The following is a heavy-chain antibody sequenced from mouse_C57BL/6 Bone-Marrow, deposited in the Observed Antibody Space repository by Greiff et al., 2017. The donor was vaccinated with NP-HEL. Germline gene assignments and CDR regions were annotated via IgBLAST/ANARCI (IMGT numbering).Heavy chain of an antibody. D-gene: IGHD1-1*01. CDR2: IYPGDGDT. CDR1: GYAFSSYW. V-gene: IGHV1-80*01. J-gene: IGHJ2*01. Sequence: LQESGAELVKPGASVKISCKASGYAFSSYWMNWVKQRPGKGLEWIGQIYPGDGDTNYNGKFKGKATLTADKSSSTAYMQLSSLTSEDSAVYFCARFEGYYGSSPFDYWGQGTTLTVSS. CDR3: ARFEGYYGSSPFDY.